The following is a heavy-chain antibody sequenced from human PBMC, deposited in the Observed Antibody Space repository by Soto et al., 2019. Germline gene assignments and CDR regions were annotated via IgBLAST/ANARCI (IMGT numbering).Heavy chain of an antibody. CDR2: IWYDGSNK. CDR3: ARDSEAAALDY. V-gene: IGHV3-33*01. CDR1: GFTFSSYG. Sequence: GGSLRLSCAASGFTFSSYGMHWVRQAPGKGLEWVAVIWYDGSNKYYADSVKGRFTISRDNSKNTLYLQMNSLRAEDTAVYYCARDSEAAALDYWGQGTQVTVSS. J-gene: IGHJ4*02. D-gene: IGHD6-13*01.